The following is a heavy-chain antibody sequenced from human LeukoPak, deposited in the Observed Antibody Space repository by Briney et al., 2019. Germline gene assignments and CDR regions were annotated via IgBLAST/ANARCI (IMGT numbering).Heavy chain of an antibody. CDR2: ISGSGSTL. CDR1: GFTFTSYR. V-gene: IGHV3-48*01. CDR3: ARDQKYYDTSGSLDY. J-gene: IGHJ4*02. D-gene: IGHD3-22*01. Sequence: PGGSLRLSCAASGFTFTSYRMNWVRQTPGKGLEWVSYISGSGSTLNYADSVKGRFTISRDNAQNSLFLQMNSLRAEDTAVYYCARDQKYYDTSGSLDYWGRGTLVTVSS.